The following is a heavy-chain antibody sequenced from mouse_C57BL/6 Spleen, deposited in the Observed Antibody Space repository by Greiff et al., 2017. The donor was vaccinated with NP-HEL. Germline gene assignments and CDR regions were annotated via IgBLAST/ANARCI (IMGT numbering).Heavy chain of an antibody. D-gene: IGHD1-1*01. CDR2: IYPGNSDT. CDR1: GYTFTSYW. Sequence: EVQLVESGTVLARPGASVKMSCKTSGYTFTSYWMHWVKQRPGQGLEWIGAIYPGNSDTSYNQKFKGKAKLTAVTSASTAYMELSSLTNEDSAVYYCTRGGITTVVVDWYFDVWGTGTTVTVSS. J-gene: IGHJ1*03. V-gene: IGHV1-5*01. CDR3: TRGGITTVVVDWYFDV.